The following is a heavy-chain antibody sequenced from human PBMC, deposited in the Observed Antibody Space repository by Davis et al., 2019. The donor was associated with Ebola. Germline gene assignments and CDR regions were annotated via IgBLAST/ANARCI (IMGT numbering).Heavy chain of an antibody. V-gene: IGHV1-18*04. CDR3: ARGWAVAY. J-gene: IGHJ4*02. CDR1: GYTFTSYG. Sequence: ASVKVSCKASGYTFTSYGISWVRQAPGQGLEWMGWISAYNGNTNYAQKFQGRVTMTRNTSISTAYMELSSLRSEDTAVYYCARGWAVAYWGQGTLVTVSS. D-gene: IGHD6-19*01. CDR2: ISAYNGNT.